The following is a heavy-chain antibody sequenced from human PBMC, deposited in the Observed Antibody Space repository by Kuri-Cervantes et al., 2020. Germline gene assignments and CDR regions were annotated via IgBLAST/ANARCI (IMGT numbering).Heavy chain of an antibody. Sequence: GGSLRLSCAASGFTFSAYAMHWVRQAPGKGLEWVAILSNDETKAYYADSVKGRFTISRDNSKSILYLQIKSLSAEDTAVYYCARDVDTAMACPDYWGQGTLVTASS. D-gene: IGHD5-18*01. CDR3: ARDVDTAMACPDY. J-gene: IGHJ4*02. CDR1: GFTFSAYA. V-gene: IGHV3-30-3*01. CDR2: LSNDETKA.